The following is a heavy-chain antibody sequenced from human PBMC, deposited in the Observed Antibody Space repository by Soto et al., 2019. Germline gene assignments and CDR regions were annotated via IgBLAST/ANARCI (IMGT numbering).Heavy chain of an antibody. CDR2: ISYDGSNK. Sequence: GGSLRLSCAASGFTFSSYGMHWVRQAPGKGLEWVAVISYDGSNKYYADSVKGRFTISRDNSKNTLYLQMNSLRAEDTAVYYCAKVGDTAMVTRAIDYWGQGTLVTVSS. J-gene: IGHJ4*02. D-gene: IGHD5-18*01. CDR1: GFTFSSYG. CDR3: AKVGDTAMVTRAIDY. V-gene: IGHV3-30*18.